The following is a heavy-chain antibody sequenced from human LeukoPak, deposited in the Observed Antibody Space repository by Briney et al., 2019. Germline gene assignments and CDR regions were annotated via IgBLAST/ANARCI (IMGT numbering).Heavy chain of an antibody. Sequence: ASVKVSCKASGYSFTNHGISWVRQAPGQGLEWMGWVSPASGNTISAQSVQDRVTMTTDTSTNTAFLELRSLRSDDTALYYCARDVPGWGGFDVWGQGTMVTVSS. CDR1: GYSFTNHG. CDR3: ARDVPGWGGFDV. J-gene: IGHJ3*01. CDR2: VSPASGNT. V-gene: IGHV1-18*01. D-gene: IGHD6-19*01.